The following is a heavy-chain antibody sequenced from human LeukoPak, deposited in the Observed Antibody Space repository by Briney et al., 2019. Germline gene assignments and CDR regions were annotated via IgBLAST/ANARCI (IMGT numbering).Heavy chain of an antibody. CDR2: ITGSGGRT. Sequence: SGRSLRLSCAASGFTFSIYGIHWVRRAPGRGLEWVSAITGSGGRTYYAESVKGRFTISRDNSKNTLYLQMNSLRAEDTAVYYCAKVGKYYYDTSGYSQEWEYFYYYMDVWGKGTTVTVSS. D-gene: IGHD3-22*01. V-gene: IGHV3-23*01. CDR3: AKVGKYYYDTSGYSQEWEYFYYYMDV. J-gene: IGHJ6*03. CDR1: GFTFSIYG.